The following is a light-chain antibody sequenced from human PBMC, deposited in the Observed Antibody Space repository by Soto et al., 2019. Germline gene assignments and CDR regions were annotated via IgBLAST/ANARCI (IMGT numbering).Light chain of an antibody. Sequence: EIGLTQSPGTLSLSPGERATLSCRASQSVSSSYLAWYQQKPGQAPRLLIYGASSRATGIPDRFSGSGSGTDFTLTISRLEPEDFAVYYCQQYGSSFLTFGGGTKVDI. CDR1: QSVSSSY. V-gene: IGKV3-20*01. CDR2: GAS. J-gene: IGKJ4*01. CDR3: QQYGSSFLT.